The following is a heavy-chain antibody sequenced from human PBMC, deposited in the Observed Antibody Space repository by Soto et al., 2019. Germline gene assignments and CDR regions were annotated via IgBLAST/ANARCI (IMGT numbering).Heavy chain of an antibody. V-gene: IGHV3-23*01. CDR3: ALLRELRSDFDY. CDR1: GFTFSSYA. D-gene: IGHD1-7*01. J-gene: IGHJ4*02. Sequence: EVQLLESGGGLVQPGGSLRLSCAASGFTFSSYAMSWVRQAPGKGLEWVSAISGSGGSTYYADSVKGRFTISRDNSKNTLYLQMNSLRAEDTAVYYCALLRELRSDFDYWGQGTLVTVSS. CDR2: ISGSGGST.